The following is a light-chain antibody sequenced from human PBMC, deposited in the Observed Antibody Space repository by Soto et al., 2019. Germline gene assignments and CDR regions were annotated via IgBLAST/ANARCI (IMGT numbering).Light chain of an antibody. Sequence: EIVMTQSPATLSVSPGERATLSCRASQSVSSNLAWYQQKPGQATRLLIYGASTRATGIPARSSGSGSGTEFTLTISSLQSEDFAVYYCQQYNNWPPWTFGQGTKV. V-gene: IGKV3-15*01. CDR1: QSVSSN. CDR2: GAS. CDR3: QQYNNWPPWT. J-gene: IGKJ1*01.